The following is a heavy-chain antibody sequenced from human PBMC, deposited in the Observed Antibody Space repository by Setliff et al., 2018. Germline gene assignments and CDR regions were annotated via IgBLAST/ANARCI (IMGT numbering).Heavy chain of an antibody. Sequence: SETLSLTCTVSGGSISDYYWSWIRQAPGKGLEWIGYIYYGGSTNYNPSLKSRVTISVDKSKNQFSLKLSSVTAADTAVYYCTVYNTGSSKDHYWGQGTPVTVSS. V-gene: IGHV4-59*12. J-gene: IGHJ4*02. CDR1: GGSISDYY. D-gene: IGHD2-8*02. CDR3: TVYNTGSSKDHY. CDR2: IYYGGST.